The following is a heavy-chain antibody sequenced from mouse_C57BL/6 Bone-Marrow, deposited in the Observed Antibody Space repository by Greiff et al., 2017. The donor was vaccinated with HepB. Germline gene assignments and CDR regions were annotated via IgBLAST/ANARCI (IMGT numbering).Heavy chain of an antibody. D-gene: IGHD4-1*01. V-gene: IGHV5-4*01. J-gene: IGHJ2*01. CDR1: GFTFSSYA. Sequence: EVQRVESGGGLVKPGGSLKLSCAASGFTFSSYAMSWVRQTPEKRLEWVATISDGGSYTYYPDNVKGRFTISRDNAKNNLYLQMSHLKSEDTAMYYCARGPGAYYFDYWGQGTTLTVSS. CDR3: ARGPGAYYFDY. CDR2: ISDGGSYT.